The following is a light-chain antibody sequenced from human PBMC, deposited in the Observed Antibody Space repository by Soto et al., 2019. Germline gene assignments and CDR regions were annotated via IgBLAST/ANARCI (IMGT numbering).Light chain of an antibody. Sequence: QSVLTQPPSASVTPGQRVTISCSGSASSIGTNTVNWYRQLPGTAHKLLIYGDNQRPSGVPDRFSGSKSGTSASLAISGLQSEDEAEYYCAAWDGSLNNVLFGGGTKLTVL. CDR3: AAWDGSLNNVL. CDR2: GDN. CDR1: ASSIGTNT. J-gene: IGLJ2*01. V-gene: IGLV1-44*01.